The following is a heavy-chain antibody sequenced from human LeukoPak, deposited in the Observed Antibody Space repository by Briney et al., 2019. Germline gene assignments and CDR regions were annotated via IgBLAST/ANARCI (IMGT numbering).Heavy chain of an antibody. CDR1: GGSFSGYY. D-gene: IGHD6-13*01. CDR2: INHSGST. CDR3: ARGFYSSSWYFSPKFDY. V-gene: IGHV4-34*01. J-gene: IGHJ4*02. Sequence: SETLSLTCAVYGGSFSGYYWSWIRQPPGKGLEWIGEINHSGSTNYNPSLKSRVTTSVDTSKNQFSLKLSSVTAADTAVYYCARGFYSSSWYFSPKFDYWGQGTLVTVSS.